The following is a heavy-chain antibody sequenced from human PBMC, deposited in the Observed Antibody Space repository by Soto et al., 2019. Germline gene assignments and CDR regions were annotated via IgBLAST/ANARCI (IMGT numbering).Heavy chain of an antibody. V-gene: IGHV4-59*01. CDR2: IYYSGST. D-gene: IGHD5-12*01. CDR3: ARVNSGYPGNWFDP. Sequence: SETLSLTCTVSGGSISSYYWSWIRQPPGKGLEWIGYIYYSGSTNYNPSLKSRVTISVDTSKNQFSLKLSSVTAADTAVYYCARVNSGYPGNWFDPWGQGTLLTVSS. J-gene: IGHJ5*02. CDR1: GGSISSYY.